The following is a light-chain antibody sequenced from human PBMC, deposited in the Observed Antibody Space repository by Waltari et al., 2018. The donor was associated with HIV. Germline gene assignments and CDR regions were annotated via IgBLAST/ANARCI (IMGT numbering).Light chain of an antibody. CDR3: QQYNKWPPT. Sequence: EIVMTQSPATLSVSPGDRAPLSCRASETINNDLAWYQQKPCQAPRLLIHGASTRAAGIPARFSGSGSGTEFSLTNNYVQSEDFALYYCQQYNKWPPTFGQGTKVEIK. J-gene: IGKJ1*01. CDR2: GAS. CDR1: ETINND. V-gene: IGKV3D-15*01.